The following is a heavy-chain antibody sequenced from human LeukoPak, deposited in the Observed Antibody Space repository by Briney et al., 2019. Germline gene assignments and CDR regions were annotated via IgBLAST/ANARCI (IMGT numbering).Heavy chain of an antibody. D-gene: IGHD5-24*01. CDR3: AREPTIGEMATISDAFDI. CDR2: IKQDGSEK. CDR1: GFTFSSYW. J-gene: IGHJ3*02. V-gene: IGHV3-7*01. Sequence: PGGSLRLSCAASGFTFSSYWMSWVRQAPGKGLEWVANIKQDGSEKYYVDSVKGRFTISRDNAKNSLYLQMNSLRAEDTAVYYCAREPTIGEMATISDAFDIWGQGTMVTVSS.